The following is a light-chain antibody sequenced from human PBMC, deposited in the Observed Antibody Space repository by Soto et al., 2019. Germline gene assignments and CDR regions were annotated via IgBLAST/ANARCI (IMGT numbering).Light chain of an antibody. J-gene: IGKJ2*03. CDR1: QSVSRSS. CDR2: GAS. Sequence: EIVLTQSPGTLSLSPGERATLSCRASQSVSRSSLAWYQQRPGQAPRLLIFGASSRAAGIPDRFSGSGSATDITVTISRLEPEDSAVHYCQQYADPPPYSFGQGTKLEI. V-gene: IGKV3-20*01. CDR3: QQYADPPPYS.